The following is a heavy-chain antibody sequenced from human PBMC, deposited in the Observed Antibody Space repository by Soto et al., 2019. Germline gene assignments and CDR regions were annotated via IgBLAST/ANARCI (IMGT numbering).Heavy chain of an antibody. D-gene: IGHD3-10*01. Sequence: EVQLLESGGGLVQPGGSLTPSCAASGFTFSSYAMSWVRQAPGKGLEWVSGISGSGGNTYYADSVKGRFTISRDNSKNTPYLQMNTLRAEDTAVYYCAKGREGFGNHAFDIWGQGTMVTVSS. V-gene: IGHV3-23*01. CDR3: AKGREGFGNHAFDI. CDR2: ISGSGGNT. J-gene: IGHJ3*02. CDR1: GFTFSSYA.